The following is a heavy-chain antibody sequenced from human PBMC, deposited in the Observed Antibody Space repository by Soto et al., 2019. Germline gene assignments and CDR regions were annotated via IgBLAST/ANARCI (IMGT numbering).Heavy chain of an antibody. CDR1: GFTFSNSD. CDR2: VSWNGSRT. CDR3: VRNVQRGIVAIWP. D-gene: IGHD2-21*01. Sequence: PGGSQRLSCAASGFTFSNSDMNWVRQAPGKGLEWVSGVSWNGSRTHYADSVKGRFIISRDNSRNFLYQQMNSLRPEDMAVYYCVRNVQRGIVAIWPWGQGTLVTVSS. V-gene: IGHV3-35*01. J-gene: IGHJ5*02.